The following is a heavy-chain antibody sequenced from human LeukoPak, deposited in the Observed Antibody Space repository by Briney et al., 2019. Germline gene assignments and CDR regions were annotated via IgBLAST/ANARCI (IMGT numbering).Heavy chain of an antibody. Sequence: PSETLSLTCTVSGGSISSSSYYWDWIRQPPGKGLEWIGSIYYTGSAYYNPSLKSRVTISSDTSKNQFSLKLSSVTAADTAVYYCATDRPSFCTSTNCPFDFWGQGTLITVSS. J-gene: IGHJ4*02. D-gene: IGHD2-2*01. V-gene: IGHV4-39*01. CDR2: IYYTGSA. CDR3: ATDRPSFCTSTNCPFDF. CDR1: GGSISSSSYY.